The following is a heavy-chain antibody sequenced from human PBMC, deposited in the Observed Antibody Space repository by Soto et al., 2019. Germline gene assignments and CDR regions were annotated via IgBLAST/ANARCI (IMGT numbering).Heavy chain of an antibody. D-gene: IGHD7-27*01. J-gene: IGHJ2*01. CDR2: INSNTGVT. CDR3: ARQFNWGGWYLDV. Sequence: RASVKVSCKASGYTFTGFYLHWVRQAPGQGLEWMGWINSNTGVTNYAQKYQGRVTMTRDTYTSKDFMELSRLTSDETGLYFCARQFNWGGWYLDVWGPGNQVTVSS. V-gene: IGHV1-2*02. CDR1: GYTFTGFY.